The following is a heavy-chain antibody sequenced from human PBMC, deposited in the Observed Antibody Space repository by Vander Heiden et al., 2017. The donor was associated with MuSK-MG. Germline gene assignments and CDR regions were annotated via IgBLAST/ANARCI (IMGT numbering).Heavy chain of an antibody. CDR2: IAYDGSNK. CDR3: AKGITIFGVADYFDY. CDR1: GITFSSYG. V-gene: IGHV3-30*18. Sequence: QVQLVESGGGVVQPGRALRLSWAASGITFSSYGMLRVRPAPGKGLELVAVIAYDGSNKYYADSVKGRFTISRDNSKNTLYLQMNSLRAEDTAVYYCAKGITIFGVADYFDYWGQGTLVTVSS. J-gene: IGHJ4*02. D-gene: IGHD3-3*01.